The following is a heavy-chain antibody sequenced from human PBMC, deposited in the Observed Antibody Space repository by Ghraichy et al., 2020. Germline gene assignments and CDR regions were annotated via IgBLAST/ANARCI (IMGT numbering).Heavy chain of an antibody. CDR3: ARSIVGATNWYFDL. CDR1: GFTVSSNY. Sequence: GVLRLSCAASGFTVSSNYMSWVRQAPGKGLEWVSVIYSGGSTYYADSVKGRFTISRDNSKNTLYLQMNSLRAEDTAVYYCARSIVGATNWYFDLWGRGTLVTVSS. CDR2: IYSGGST. D-gene: IGHD1-26*01. V-gene: IGHV3-53*01. J-gene: IGHJ2*01.